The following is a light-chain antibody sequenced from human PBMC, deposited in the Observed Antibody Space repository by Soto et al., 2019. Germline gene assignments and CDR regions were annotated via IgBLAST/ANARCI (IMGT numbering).Light chain of an antibody. J-gene: IGLJ2*01. CDR2: LNSDGTH. CDR1: SGHSSFA. V-gene: IGLV4-69*01. Sequence: QLVLTQSPSASASLGASVKLTCTLSSGHSSFAIAWHQQQPEKGPRYLMKLNSDGTHRKGDGIPDRFSGSSSGAERYLTISSLQSEDEADYYCQTWGTGGVVFGGGTKLTVL. CDR3: QTWGTGGVV.